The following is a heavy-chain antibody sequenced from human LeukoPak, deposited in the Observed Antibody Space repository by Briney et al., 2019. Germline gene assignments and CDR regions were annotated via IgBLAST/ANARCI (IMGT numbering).Heavy chain of an antibody. J-gene: IGHJ4*02. Sequence: SETLSLTCTVSGGSISSSSYYWGWIRQPPGKGLEWIGSIYYSGSTYYNPSLKSRVTISADTSKNQFSLKLSSATAADTAVYYCASRYCSSTSCPFDYWGQGTLVTLSS. CDR3: ASRYCSSTSCPFDY. V-gene: IGHV4-39*01. CDR2: IYYSGST. CDR1: GGSISSSSYY. D-gene: IGHD2-2*01.